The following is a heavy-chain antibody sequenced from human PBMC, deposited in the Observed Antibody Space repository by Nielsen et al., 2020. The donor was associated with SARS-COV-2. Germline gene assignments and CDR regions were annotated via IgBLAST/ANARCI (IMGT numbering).Heavy chain of an antibody. Sequence: WVGQAPGQGLEWMGRIIPILGIANYAQKFQGRVTITRDTSASTAYMELSSLRPEDTAVYYCARDYSGYDSYFDYWGQGTLVTVSS. J-gene: IGHJ4*02. CDR3: ARDYSGYDSYFDY. D-gene: IGHD5-12*01. V-gene: IGHV1-69*04. CDR2: IIPILGIA.